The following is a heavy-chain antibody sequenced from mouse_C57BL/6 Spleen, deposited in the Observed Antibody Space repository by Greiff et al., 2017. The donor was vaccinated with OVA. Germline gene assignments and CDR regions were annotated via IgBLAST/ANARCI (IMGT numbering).Heavy chain of an antibody. CDR3: ARPDGPSKGYYFDD. D-gene: IGHD2-3*01. CDR2: ISSGSSTI. J-gene: IGHJ2*01. Sequence: DVKLVESGGGLVKPGGSLKLTCAASGFTFSDYGLHWVRQAPEKGLEWVAYISSGSSTIYYADTVKGRFTISRDNAKNTLFLQMTSLRSEDTAMYYCARPDGPSKGYYFDDWGQGTTLTVSS. CDR1: GFTFSDYG. V-gene: IGHV5-17*01.